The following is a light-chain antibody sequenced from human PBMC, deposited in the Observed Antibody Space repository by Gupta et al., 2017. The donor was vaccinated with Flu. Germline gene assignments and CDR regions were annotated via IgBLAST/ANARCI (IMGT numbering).Light chain of an antibody. V-gene: IGLV3-25*03. Sequence: QTARITCSGDALPKQYAYWYQQKPGQAPVLVIYKDSERPSGIPERFSGSSSGTTVTLTISGVQAEDEADYYCQSADSSGTLWVFGGGTKLTVL. J-gene: IGLJ3*02. CDR1: ALPKQY. CDR2: KDS. CDR3: QSADSSGTLWV.